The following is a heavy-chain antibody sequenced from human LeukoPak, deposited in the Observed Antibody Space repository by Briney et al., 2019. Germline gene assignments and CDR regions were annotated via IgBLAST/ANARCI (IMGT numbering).Heavy chain of an antibody. CDR2: SYYSGST. V-gene: IGHV4-59*08. CDR1: GGSISHYY. D-gene: IGHD3-9*01. J-gene: IGHJ4*02. CDR3: ARHSSSTGYDFDY. Sequence: NPSETLSLTCTVSGGSISHYYWSWIRQPAGKGLEWIGYSYYSGSTNYNPTLKSRVTMSVDTSKNQFSLKLSSVTAADTAVYYCARHSSSTGYDFDYWGRGALVTVSS.